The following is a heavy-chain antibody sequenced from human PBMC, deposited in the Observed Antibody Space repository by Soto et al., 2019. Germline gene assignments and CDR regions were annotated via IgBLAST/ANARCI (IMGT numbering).Heavy chain of an antibody. CDR2: ISYDGSNQ. V-gene: IGHV3-30*18. CDR1: GSTFNIYG. Sequence: HPGGSLRLSCAASGSTFNIYGMHWVRQAPDKGLEWVALISYDGSNQYYADSVKGRFTISRDNSKNTLFLQMNSLRADDTAVYYCAKDQASGQGSFDSWGQGTLVTVSS. J-gene: IGHJ4*02. CDR3: AKDQASGQGSFDS.